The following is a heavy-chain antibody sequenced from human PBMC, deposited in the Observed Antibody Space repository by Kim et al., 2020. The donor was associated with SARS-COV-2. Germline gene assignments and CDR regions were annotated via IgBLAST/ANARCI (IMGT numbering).Heavy chain of an antibody. J-gene: IGHJ6*02. CDR1: GYTFTSYA. CDR2: INTNTGNP. Sequence: ASVKVSCKASGYTFTSYAMNWVRQAPGQGLEWMGWINTNTGNPTYAQGFTGRFVFSLDTSVSTAYLQISSLKAEDTAVYYCAREESDDFWSGSTHYYYYYGMDVWGQGTTVTVSS. V-gene: IGHV7-4-1*02. CDR3: AREESDDFWSGSTHYYYYYGMDV. D-gene: IGHD3-3*01.